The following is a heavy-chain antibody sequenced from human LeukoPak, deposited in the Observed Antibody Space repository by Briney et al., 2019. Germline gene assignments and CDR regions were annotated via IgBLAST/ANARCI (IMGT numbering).Heavy chain of an antibody. V-gene: IGHV3-33*01. D-gene: IGHD4-11*01. J-gene: IGHJ4*01. CDR1: GFIFSHHG. CDR3: ARDAQRGFDYSNSLKN. Sequence: PGGSLRLSCAASGFIFSHHGMHWVRQAPGKGLEWVAVMWSDATNRFYAESVRGRFTISRDNSQNTVFLQMNSLRVKHTAIYYCARDAQRGFDYSNSLKNWGHGTLVTVYS. CDR2: MWSDATNR.